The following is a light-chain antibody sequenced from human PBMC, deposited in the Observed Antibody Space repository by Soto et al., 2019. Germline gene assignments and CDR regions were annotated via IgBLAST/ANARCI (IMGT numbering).Light chain of an antibody. CDR3: QSYDSSLSGSYV. J-gene: IGLJ1*01. CDR2: GNS. V-gene: IGLV1-40*01. CDR1: RSHVGAGYD. Sequence: HSVLPHPPSLSGAPAQRVTIPRTGSRSHVGAGYDVHWYQQLPGTAPKPHIYGNSNRPSGVPDRFSGSKSGTSASLAITGLQAEDEADYYCQSYDSSLSGSYVFGTGTKVTVL.